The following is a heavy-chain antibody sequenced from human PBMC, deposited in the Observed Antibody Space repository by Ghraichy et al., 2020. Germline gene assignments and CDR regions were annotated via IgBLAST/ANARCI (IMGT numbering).Heavy chain of an antibody. CDR1: GFTFSRYG. D-gene: IGHD2-15*01. V-gene: IGHV3-23*01. J-gene: IGHJ4*02. CDR3: AKVVLPQRSLDF. CDR2: VSGSGDTT. Sequence: LSLTCAASGFTFSRYGMTWVRQAAGKGLEWVSFVSGSGDTTYYADSVKGRFTSSRDKSKSTLFLQMNSLRVEDTAIYYCAKVVLPQRSLDFWGQGTLVTVSS.